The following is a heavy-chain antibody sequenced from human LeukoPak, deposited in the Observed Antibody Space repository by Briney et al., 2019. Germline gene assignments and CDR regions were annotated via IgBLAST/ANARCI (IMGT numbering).Heavy chain of an antibody. J-gene: IGHJ4*02. CDR1: GGSISSYY. CDR2: IYYSGST. D-gene: IGHD3-3*01. Sequence: PSETLSLTWTVSGGSISSYYWSWIRQPRGKGLEWIGDIYYSGSTNYNPSLKSRVTISVDTSKNQFSLKLSSVTAADTAVYYCARGPWDFWSGYGSYYFDYWGQGTLVTVSS. CDR3: ARGPWDFWSGYGSYYFDY. V-gene: IGHV4-59*01.